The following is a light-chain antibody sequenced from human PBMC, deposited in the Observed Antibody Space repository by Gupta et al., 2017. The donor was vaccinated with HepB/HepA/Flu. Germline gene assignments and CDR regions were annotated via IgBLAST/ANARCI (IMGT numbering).Light chain of an antibody. CDR3: QQYGSSFPIT. J-gene: IGKJ5*01. V-gene: IGKV3-20*01. CDR2: GAS. Sequence: IVLTQSPGILSLSPGERVTLSCRASQTVNSRYFAWYQQKPGQAPRVLIYGASSRATGTPDRCSGSGSGTDFTLTISILEPEDFAVYYCQQYGSSFPITFGQGTRLDI. CDR1: QTVNSRY.